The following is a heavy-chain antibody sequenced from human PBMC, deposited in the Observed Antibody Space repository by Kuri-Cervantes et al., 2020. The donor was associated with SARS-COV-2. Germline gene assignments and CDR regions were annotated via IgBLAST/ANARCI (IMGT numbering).Heavy chain of an antibody. D-gene: IGHD4-17*01. CDR2: IWYDGSNK. CDR3: ARGSWSADYGDYADY. CDR1: GFTFSRYG. Sequence: GESLKISCAASGFTFSRYGLHWVRQAPGKGLEWVAFIWYDGSNKYYGDSVKGRFTISRDNSKNTLLLQMNSLRAEDTAVYYCARGSWSADYGDYADYWGQGTPVTVSS. J-gene: IGHJ4*02. V-gene: IGHV3-30*02.